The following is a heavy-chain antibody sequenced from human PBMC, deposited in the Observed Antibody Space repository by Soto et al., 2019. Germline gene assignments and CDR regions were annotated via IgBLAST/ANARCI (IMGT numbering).Heavy chain of an antibody. J-gene: IGHJ3*01. D-gene: IGHD1-1*01. CDR1: GLTVSGKKY. V-gene: IGHV3-53*01. CDR2: LYDVDGS. Sequence: DVQLVESGGGLMQPGESLRLSCAASGLTVSGKKYVAWVRQAPGKGLEWVSALYDVDGSFYSDSVKGRFTTSSDSSKTTVYLQMNDLRPAATAVYYCATWHEREHAYDVWGQRTTVTVSS. CDR3: ATWHEREHAYDV.